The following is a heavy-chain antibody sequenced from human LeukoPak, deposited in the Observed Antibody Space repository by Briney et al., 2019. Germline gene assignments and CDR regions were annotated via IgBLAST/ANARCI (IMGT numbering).Heavy chain of an antibody. CDR2: ISSSSSYI. Sequence: GGSLRLSCAASGFTFSSYSMNWVRQAPGKGLEWVSSISSSSSYIYYADSVKGRFTISRDNAKNSLYLQMNSLRAEDTAVYYCAKTPSYYDSSGYYSFDYWGQGTLVTVSS. V-gene: IGHV3-21*04. CDR3: AKTPSYYDSSGYYSFDY. D-gene: IGHD3-22*01. J-gene: IGHJ4*02. CDR1: GFTFSSYS.